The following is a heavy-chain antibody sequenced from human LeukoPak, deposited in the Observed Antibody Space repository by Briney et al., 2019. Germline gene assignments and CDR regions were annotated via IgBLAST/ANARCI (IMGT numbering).Heavy chain of an antibody. Sequence: PSQTLSLTCTVSGGSISSGGYYWSWIRQPPGKGLEWIGYIYHSGSTYYNPSLKSRVTISVDRSKNQFSLKLSSVTAADTAVYYCARQKGSLGAFDIWGQGTMVTVSS. CDR1: GGSISSGGYY. CDR3: ARQKGSLGAFDI. J-gene: IGHJ3*02. CDR2: IYHSGST. D-gene: IGHD1-26*01. V-gene: IGHV4-30-2*01.